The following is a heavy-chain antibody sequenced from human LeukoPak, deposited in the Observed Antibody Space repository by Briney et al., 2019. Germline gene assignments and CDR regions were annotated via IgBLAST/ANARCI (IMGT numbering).Heavy chain of an antibody. CDR1: GGPIRNYY. Sequence: SETLSLTCTASGGPIRNYYWSWIRQPPAKGLDWIGSTYYSGSTNYNPSLTSRVTISVDTSKNQFSLKLSSVTAADTALYYCARADVGSSFDYWGQGTLVTVSS. CDR3: ARADVGSSFDY. V-gene: IGHV4-59*08. D-gene: IGHD2-15*01. J-gene: IGHJ4*02. CDR2: TYYSGST.